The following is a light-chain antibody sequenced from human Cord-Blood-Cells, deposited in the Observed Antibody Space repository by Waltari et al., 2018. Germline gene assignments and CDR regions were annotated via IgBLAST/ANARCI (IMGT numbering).Light chain of an antibody. CDR1: SSNIGSNY. Sequence: QSVLTQPPSASGTPGQRVTISCSGSSSNIGSNYVYWYQQRPGTAPKLPIYRNNQRPSGVPDRFSGSKSGTSASLAISGLRSEDEADYYCAAWDDSLSGWVFGGGTKLTVL. CDR3: AAWDDSLSGWV. J-gene: IGLJ3*02. V-gene: IGLV1-47*01. CDR2: RNN.